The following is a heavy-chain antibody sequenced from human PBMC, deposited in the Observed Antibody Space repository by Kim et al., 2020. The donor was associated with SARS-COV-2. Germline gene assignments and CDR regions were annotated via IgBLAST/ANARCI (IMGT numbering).Heavy chain of an antibody. D-gene: IGHD3-16*02. V-gene: IGHV1-18*01. Sequence: SYAQKLQGRVTMTTDTSTSTAYMELRGLRSDDTAVYYCARDRFGGVIGPGWGQGTLVTVSS. CDR3: ARDRFGGVIGPG. J-gene: IGHJ4*02.